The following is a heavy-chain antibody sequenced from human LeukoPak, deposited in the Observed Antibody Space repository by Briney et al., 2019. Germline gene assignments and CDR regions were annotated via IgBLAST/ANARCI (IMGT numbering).Heavy chain of an antibody. CDR2: INQDGSEK. CDR3: VLARGSN. Sequence: GGSLILSCAASGFTFNNYWMNWVRQVPGKGLEWVANINQDGSEKDYVDSVKGRFTISRDNAKNSLYLQMNSLRAEDTAVYYCVLARGSNWGQGTLVTVSS. D-gene: IGHD3-10*01. CDR1: GFTFNNYW. J-gene: IGHJ4*02. V-gene: IGHV3-7*05.